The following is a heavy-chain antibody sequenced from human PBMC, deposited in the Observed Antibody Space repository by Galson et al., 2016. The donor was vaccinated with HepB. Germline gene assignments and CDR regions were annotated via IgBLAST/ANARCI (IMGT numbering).Heavy chain of an antibody. CDR2: FDPAVDET. V-gene: IGHV1-24*01. CDR3: ARDAVAVAGTLHFYFYGMDV. Sequence: SVKVSCKVSGYDLADVSIHWVRQTPGKGLEWMGGFDPAVDETVYTQKFQGRFSMTEDASTDTAYMELHSLTSEDTAVYYCARDAVAVAGTLHFYFYGMDVWGQGTTVTVSS. D-gene: IGHD6-19*01. CDR1: GYDLADVS. J-gene: IGHJ6*02.